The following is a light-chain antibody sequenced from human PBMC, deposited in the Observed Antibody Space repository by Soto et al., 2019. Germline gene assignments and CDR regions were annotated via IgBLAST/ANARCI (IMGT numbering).Light chain of an antibody. Sequence: DIQMTQSPSTLSTSVGDRVNITCRASQSISNYLAWYQAKPGKDPKLLIYDASNLESGVPSRFSGSGSGTEFTLTITSLQPDDFETYYCQQYDSYRTFGQGTKVEIK. V-gene: IGKV1-5*01. CDR1: QSISNY. J-gene: IGKJ1*01. CDR3: QQYDSYRT. CDR2: DAS.